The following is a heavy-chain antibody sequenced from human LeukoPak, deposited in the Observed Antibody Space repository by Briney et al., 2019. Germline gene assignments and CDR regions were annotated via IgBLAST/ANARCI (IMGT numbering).Heavy chain of an antibody. CDR3: ARELDWGAFDY. V-gene: IGHV3-53*01. D-gene: IGHD1-26*01. Sequence: PGGSLRLSCAASGFTVSSNYMSWVRQAPGKGLEWVSVIYSGGSTYYADSVKGRFTISRDNSKNTLYLQMNSLRAEDTAVYYCARELDWGAFDYWGQGTLVTVSS. J-gene: IGHJ4*02. CDR1: GFTVSSNY. CDR2: IYSGGST.